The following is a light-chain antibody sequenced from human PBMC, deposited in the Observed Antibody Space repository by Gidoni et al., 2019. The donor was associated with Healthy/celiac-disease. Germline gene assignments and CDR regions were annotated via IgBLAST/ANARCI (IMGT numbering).Light chain of an antibody. CDR1: ALPKKY. Sequence: SYELTQPPSVSVSPGQTARITCSGDALPKKYAYGYQQKSGQAPVLVIYEDSKRPSGIPERFSGSSSGTMATLTISGAQVEDEADYYCYSTDSSGNLVVFGGGTKLTVL. CDR3: YSTDSSGNLVV. CDR2: EDS. J-gene: IGLJ2*01. V-gene: IGLV3-10*01.